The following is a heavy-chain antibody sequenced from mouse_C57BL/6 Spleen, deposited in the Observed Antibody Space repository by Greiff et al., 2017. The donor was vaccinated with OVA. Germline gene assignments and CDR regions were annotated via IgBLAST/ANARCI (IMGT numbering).Heavy chain of an antibody. CDR1: GYTFTSYW. V-gene: IGHV1-69*01. Sequence: QVQLQQPGAELVMPGASVKLSCKASGYTFTSYWMHWVKQRPGPGLEWIGEIDPSDSYTNYNQKFKGKSTLTVDKSSSTAYMQLSSLTSEDSAVYYCARGEGYWGQGTTLTVSS. J-gene: IGHJ2*01. CDR3: ARGEGY. CDR2: IDPSDSYT.